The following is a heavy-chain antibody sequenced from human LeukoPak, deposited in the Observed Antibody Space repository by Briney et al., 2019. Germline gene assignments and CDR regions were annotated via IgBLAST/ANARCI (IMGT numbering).Heavy chain of an antibody. CDR3: AKKRGTPVTTIDI. V-gene: IGHV3-23*01. J-gene: IGHJ3*02. CDR2: ISGSGAST. D-gene: IGHD4-17*01. CDR1: GFTFSSYA. Sequence: PGGSLRLSCAASGFTFSSYAMSWVRQAPGKGLEWDSTISGSGASTYYADSVKGRFTLSRDNSKNTLYLQMNSLRAEDTAVYYCAKKRGTPVTTIDIWGQGTMLTVSS.